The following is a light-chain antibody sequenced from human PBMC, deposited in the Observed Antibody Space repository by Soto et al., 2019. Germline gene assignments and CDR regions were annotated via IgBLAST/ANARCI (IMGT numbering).Light chain of an antibody. CDR2: AAS. CDR1: QSISSSY. J-gene: IGKJ2*02. CDR3: QLYGGSHMCS. Sequence: EIVLTQSPGTLSLSPGEGAALSCRTSQSISSSYLAWYQQKPGQAPRLLIYAASSRATGIPDRFSGSGSGTDFTLTISGLEPEDFAVYYCQLYGGSHMCSFGQGTKLEIK. V-gene: IGKV3-20*01.